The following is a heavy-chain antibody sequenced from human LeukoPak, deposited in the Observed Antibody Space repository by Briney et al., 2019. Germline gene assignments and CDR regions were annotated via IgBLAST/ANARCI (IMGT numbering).Heavy chain of an antibody. V-gene: IGHV3-43*02. CDR1: GFTFDDYA. CDR2: ISGDGGST. D-gene: IGHD6-19*01. CDR3: AKDISVAGTGGAFDI. J-gene: IGHJ3*02. Sequence: GGSLGLSCAASGFTFDDYAMHWVRQAPGKGLEWVSLISGDGGSTYYADSVKGRFTISRDNSKNSLYLQMNSLRTEDTALYYCAKDISVAGTGGAFDIWGQGTMVTVSS.